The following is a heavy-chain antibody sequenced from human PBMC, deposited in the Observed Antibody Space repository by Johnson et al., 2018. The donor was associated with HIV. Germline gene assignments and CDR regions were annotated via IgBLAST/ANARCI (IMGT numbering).Heavy chain of an antibody. CDR1: GFTVSSNY. CDR3: ARAGQQWLADAFDI. D-gene: IGHD6-19*01. Sequence: VQLLESGGGLVQPGGSLRLSCAASGFTVSSNYMSCVRQAPGKGLEWVSVIYSGGSTYYADSVKGRFTISRDNSKNTLYLQMNSLRAEDTAVYYCARAGQQWLADAFDIWGQGTMVTVSS. J-gene: IGHJ3*02. V-gene: IGHV3-66*01. CDR2: IYSGGST.